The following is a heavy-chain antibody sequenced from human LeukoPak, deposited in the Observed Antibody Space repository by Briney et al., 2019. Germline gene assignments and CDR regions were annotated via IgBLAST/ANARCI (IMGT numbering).Heavy chain of an antibody. J-gene: IGHJ5*02. CDR1: GGSISSSSHS. Sequence: SETLSLTCTVSGGSISSSSHSWGWIRPPPGKGLEWSGSIYYTGRTYYNPSLKIRVTVSVATSKNHFSLKLITVTAAATADYCAQSLGSSNWNGNWFDTWGQGTLVSVSS. CDR3: AQSLGSSNWNGNWFDT. CDR2: IYYTGRT. D-gene: IGHD1-1*01. V-gene: IGHV4-39*02.